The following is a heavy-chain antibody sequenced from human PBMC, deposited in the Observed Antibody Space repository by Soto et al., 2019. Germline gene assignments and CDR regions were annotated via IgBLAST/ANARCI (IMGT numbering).Heavy chain of an antibody. CDR3: ARDPLSRGYNWFDP. CDR1: GGSIISYY. J-gene: IGHJ5*02. CDR2: IYTSGST. V-gene: IGHV4-4*07. D-gene: IGHD3-10*01. Sequence: SETLSLTCTVSGGSIISYYCIFVRHAAGKGLEWIGRIYTSGSTNYNPSLKSRVTMSVDTSKNQFSLKLSSVTAADTAVYYCARDPLSRGYNWFDPWGQGTLVTVSS.